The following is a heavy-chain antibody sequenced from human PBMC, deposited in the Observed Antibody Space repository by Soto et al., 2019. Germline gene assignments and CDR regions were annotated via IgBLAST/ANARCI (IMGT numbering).Heavy chain of an antibody. CDR3: TRDYVTDV. CDR2: ISTTSTYI. J-gene: IGHJ6*02. Sequence: EVQLVESGGGLVKPGGSLRLSCAASGFTFSGDAMNWVRQSPGKGLEWVSSISTTSTYIYYADSVKGRFTISRDNANNSLHLQMNDLRAEDTAVYYCTRDYVTDVWGQGTTVTVSS. CDR1: GFTFSGDA. D-gene: IGHD3-10*02. V-gene: IGHV3-21*01.